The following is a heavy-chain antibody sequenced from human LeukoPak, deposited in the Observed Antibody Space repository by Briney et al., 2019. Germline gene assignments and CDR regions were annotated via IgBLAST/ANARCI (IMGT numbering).Heavy chain of an antibody. CDR3: ARGWYYYDTRGGDAFDI. CDR1: GGSVSSSRYY. J-gene: IGHJ3*02. D-gene: IGHD3-22*01. CDR2: IYYSGST. Sequence: PSETLSLTCPVSGGSVSSSRYYWGWIRQPPGKGLEWIGYIYYSGSTNYNPSLKSRVTISVDTSKNQFSLKLSSVTAADTAVYYCARGWYYYDTRGGDAFDIWGQGTMVTVSS. V-gene: IGHV4-61*01.